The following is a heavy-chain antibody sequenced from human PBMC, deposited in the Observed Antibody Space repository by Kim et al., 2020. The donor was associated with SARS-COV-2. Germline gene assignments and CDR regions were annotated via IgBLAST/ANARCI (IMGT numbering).Heavy chain of an antibody. J-gene: IGHJ6*02. CDR3: ARVVKSRRWLPRVDYYYYGMDV. Sequence: KVRFTISRDNSKNTLYLQMNGLRAEDTAVYYCARVVKSRRWLPRVDYYYYGMDVWGQGTTVTVSS. V-gene: IGHV3-53*01. D-gene: IGHD1-26*01.